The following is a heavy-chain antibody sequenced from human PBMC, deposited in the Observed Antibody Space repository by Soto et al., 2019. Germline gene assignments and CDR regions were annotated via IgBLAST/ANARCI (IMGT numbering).Heavy chain of an antibody. J-gene: IGHJ4*02. Sequence: SGPTLVNPTQTLTLTCTFSGFSLSTSGICVSWIRQPPGKALEWLARIDWDDDKYYSTYLKTRVTISKDTSKNQVVLRMTNMDPVDTATYYCARTAQCDYFDYWGQGTLVTVSS. V-gene: IGHV2-70*12. D-gene: IGHD5-18*01. CDR3: ARTAQCDYFDY. CDR2: IDWDDDK. CDR1: GFSLSTSGIC.